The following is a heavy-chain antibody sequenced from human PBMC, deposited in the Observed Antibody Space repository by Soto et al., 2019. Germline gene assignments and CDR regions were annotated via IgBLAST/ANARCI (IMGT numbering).Heavy chain of an antibody. J-gene: IGHJ6*02. CDR2: ISAYNGNT. CDR1: GYTFTSYG. D-gene: IGHD2-2*01. V-gene: IGHV1-18*01. Sequence: QVQLVQSGAEVKKPGASVKVSCKASGYTFTSYGISWVRQAPGQGLEWMGWISAYNGNTNYAQKLQGRVTMTTDTSTSTAYMELRSLRSDDTAVYYCAREDYCSSTSCYFADYYGMDVWGQGTTVTVSS. CDR3: AREDYCSSTSCYFADYYGMDV.